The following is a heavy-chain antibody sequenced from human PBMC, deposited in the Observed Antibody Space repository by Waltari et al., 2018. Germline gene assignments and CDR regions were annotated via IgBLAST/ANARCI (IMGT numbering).Heavy chain of an antibody. CDR1: GFTFSSYA. CDR2: ISGSGGSA. V-gene: IGHV3-23*04. Sequence: EVQLVESGGGLVQPGGSLRLSCAASGFTFSSYAMSWVRQAPGKGLEWVAAISGSGGSAYYADSVKGRFTISRDNSKNTLYLQMNSLRAEDTAVYYCAKDFGPDSSGWDYWGQGTLVTVSS. D-gene: IGHD3-22*01. J-gene: IGHJ4*02. CDR3: AKDFGPDSSGWDY.